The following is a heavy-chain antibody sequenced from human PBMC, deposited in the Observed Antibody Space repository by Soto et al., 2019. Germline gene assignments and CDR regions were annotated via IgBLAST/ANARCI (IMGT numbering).Heavy chain of an antibody. CDR3: TIGSWSGEVFDI. Sequence: QVQLVQSGAEVKKPGSSVKVSCRDSGGTFSTYSMFWVRQAPGQGLEWMGRIIPMLGVRNYAQRLQDRVTIIADKSTATVHMELSSLRSEYTALYYCTIGSWSGEVFDIWGHGTMVTVSS. V-gene: IGHV1-69*02. J-gene: IGHJ3*02. D-gene: IGHD2-21*01. CDR1: GGTFSTYS. CDR2: IIPMLGVR.